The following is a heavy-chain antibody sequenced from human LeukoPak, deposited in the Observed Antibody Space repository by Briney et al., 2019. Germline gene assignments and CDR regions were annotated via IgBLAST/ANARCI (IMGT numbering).Heavy chain of an antibody. J-gene: IGHJ4*02. D-gene: IGHD1-26*01. CDR2: IYYSGST. Sequence: PSETLSLTCTVSGGSISSSSYYWGWIRQPPGKGLEWIGSIYYSGSTYYNPSLKSRVTISVDTSKNQFSLKLSSVTAADTAVYYCARDSPSGSYYGYWGQGTLATVSS. CDR1: GGSISSSSYY. V-gene: IGHV4-39*07. CDR3: ARDSPSGSYYGY.